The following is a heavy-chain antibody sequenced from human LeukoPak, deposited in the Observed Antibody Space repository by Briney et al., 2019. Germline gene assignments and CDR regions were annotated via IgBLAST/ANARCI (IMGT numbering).Heavy chain of an antibody. J-gene: IGHJ4*02. Sequence: GGSLRLSCAASGFTFSSYAMSWVRQAPGKGLEWVSAISGSGGSTYYADSVKGRFTISRDSSKNTLYLQMNSLRAEDTAVYYCAKGSYYDSSGYYSEDYWGQGTLVTVSS. CDR2: ISGSGGST. CDR1: GFTFSSYA. CDR3: AKGSYYDSSGYYSEDY. V-gene: IGHV3-23*01. D-gene: IGHD3-22*01.